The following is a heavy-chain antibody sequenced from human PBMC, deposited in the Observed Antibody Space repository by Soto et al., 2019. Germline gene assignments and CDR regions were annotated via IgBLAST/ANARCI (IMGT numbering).Heavy chain of an antibody. J-gene: IGHJ4*02. D-gene: IGHD5-18*01. CDR1: GGSISSYY. V-gene: IGHV4-59*01. CDR2: IYYSGST. Sequence: SETLSLTCTFSGGSISSYYWSWIRQPPGKGLEWIGYIYYSGSTNYNPPLKSRVTISVDTSKNQFSLKLSSVTAADTAVYYCARAPRGNYGYPSYYDYWGQGTLVTVSS. CDR3: ARAPRGNYGYPSYYDY.